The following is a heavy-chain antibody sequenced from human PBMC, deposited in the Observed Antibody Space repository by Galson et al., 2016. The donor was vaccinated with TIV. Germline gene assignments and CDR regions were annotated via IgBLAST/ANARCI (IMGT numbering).Heavy chain of an antibody. V-gene: IGHV1-18*01. CDR2: ISGYNGNK. CDR3: ARGDTYYESTFDY. Sequence: QSGAEVKRPGASVKVSCKASDYSFTTYGFGWVRQAPGQGLEWMGWISGYNGNKNYSQKFKGRVTITADKSSRTVYMELSSLRSADTAGYYCARGDTYYESTFDYWGQGTLVTVSS. CDR1: DYSFTTYG. D-gene: IGHD3-22*01. J-gene: IGHJ4*02.